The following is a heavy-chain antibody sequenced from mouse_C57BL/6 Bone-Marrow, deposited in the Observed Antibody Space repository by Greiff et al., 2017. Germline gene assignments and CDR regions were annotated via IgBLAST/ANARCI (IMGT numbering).Heavy chain of an antibody. J-gene: IGHJ2*01. CDR1: GYTFTSYW. CDR3: ARSGPLRRSFDY. V-gene: IGHV1-55*01. D-gene: IGHD3-1*01. CDR2: IYPTSGRT. Sequence: VQLQQPGAELVKPGASVKMSCKASGYTFTSYWITWVKQRPGQGLEWIGDIYPTSGRTNYNEKFKSKAILTVDTSSNTAYMQLSSLTSEDSAVFYCARSGPLRRSFDYWGQGTTLKVSS.